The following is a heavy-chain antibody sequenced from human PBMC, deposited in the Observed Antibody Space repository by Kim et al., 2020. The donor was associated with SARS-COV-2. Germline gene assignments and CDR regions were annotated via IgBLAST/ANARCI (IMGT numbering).Heavy chain of an antibody. D-gene: IGHD3-10*01. V-gene: IGHV3-30*04. CDR1: GFTLSSFA. CDR3: ARGRGSYSLDY. Sequence: GGSLRLSCSASGFTLSSFAMHWVRQAPGKGLEWVAATSSDGSNRYYVDSVKGRFTISRDNSKSTLYLQMTSLRSEDTTVYYCARGRGSYSLDYWGQGTLATVSS. CDR2: TSSDGSNR. J-gene: IGHJ4*02.